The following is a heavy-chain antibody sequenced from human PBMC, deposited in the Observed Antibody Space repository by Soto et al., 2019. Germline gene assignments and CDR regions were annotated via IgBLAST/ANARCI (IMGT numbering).Heavy chain of an antibody. CDR2: TKHEAASYTT. Sequence: HPGGSLRLSCAASGFTLSDHFMEWVRQAPGKGLEWVGRTKHEAASYTTDYAASVNGRSTISRDDSKNSLYLQMNSLKTEDTAMYYCVTLQFSRWFYWGLGTLVTVSS. J-gene: IGHJ4*02. CDR1: GFTLSDHF. CDR3: VTLQFSRWFY. D-gene: IGHD4-4*01. V-gene: IGHV3-72*01.